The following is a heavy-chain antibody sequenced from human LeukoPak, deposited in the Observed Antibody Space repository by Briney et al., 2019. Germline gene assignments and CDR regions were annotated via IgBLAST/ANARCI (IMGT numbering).Heavy chain of an antibody. CDR2: INPNSGGT. CDR1: GYTFTGYY. V-gene: IGHV1-2*02. Sequence: ASVKVSCKASGYTFTGYYMHWARQAPGQGLEWMGWINPNSGGTNYAQKFQGRVTMTRDTSISTAYMELSRLRSDDTAVYYCARGPATTKTYYYYGKDVWGQGTTVTVSS. J-gene: IGHJ6*02. D-gene: IGHD5-12*01. CDR3: ARGPATTKTYYYYGKDV.